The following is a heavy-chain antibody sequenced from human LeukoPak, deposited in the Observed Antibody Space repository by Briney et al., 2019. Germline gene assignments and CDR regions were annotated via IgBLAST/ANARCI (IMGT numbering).Heavy chain of an antibody. D-gene: IGHD3-22*01. CDR3: ARDGGLDNSGYYFDY. V-gene: IGHV4-34*01. CDR1: GGSFSGYY. J-gene: IGHJ4*02. Sequence: SETLSLTCAVYGGSFSGYYWSWIRQPPGKGLEWIGEINHSGSTNYNPSLKSRVTISVDTSKNQFSLKLSSVTAADTAVYYCARDGGLDNSGYYFDYWGQGTLVTVSS. CDR2: INHSGST.